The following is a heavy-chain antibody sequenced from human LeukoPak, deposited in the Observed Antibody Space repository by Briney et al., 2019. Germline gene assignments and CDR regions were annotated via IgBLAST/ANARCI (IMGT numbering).Heavy chain of an antibody. CDR2: IKQDGSEK. CDR3: ASLKRPVLRYFDWLPLLDY. Sequence: PGGSLRLSCAASGFTFSSYWMSWVRPAPGKGLEWVANIKQDGSEKYYVDSVKGRFTISRDNAKNSLYLQMNSLRAEDTAVYYCASLKRPVLRYFDWLPLLDYWGQGTLVTVSS. V-gene: IGHV3-7*01. D-gene: IGHD3-9*01. J-gene: IGHJ4*02. CDR1: GFTFSSYW.